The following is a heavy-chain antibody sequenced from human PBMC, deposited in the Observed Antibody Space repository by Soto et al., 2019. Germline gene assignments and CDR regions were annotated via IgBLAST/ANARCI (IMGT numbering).Heavy chain of an antibody. CDR1: GFTFSAYG. V-gene: IGHV3-7*01. CDR3: VRDRRSGRHFGS. CDR2: VRQDGSQK. J-gene: IGHJ4*02. Sequence: PVGSLRLSCEASGFTFSAYGMSWVLQCPGKGLEWVANVRQDGSQKYLVDSVKGRFTISRDNAKNSMYLQMNSLRAEDTAVYYRVRDRRSGRHFGSWGQGTRLIVSS. D-gene: IGHD5-12*01.